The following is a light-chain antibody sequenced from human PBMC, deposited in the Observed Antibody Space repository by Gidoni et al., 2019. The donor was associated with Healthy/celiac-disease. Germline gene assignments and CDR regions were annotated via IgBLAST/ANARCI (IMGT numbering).Light chain of an antibody. CDR1: QSISSW. CDR2: KAS. CDR3: QQYNTYSVT. V-gene: IGKV1-5*03. J-gene: IGKJ4*01. Sequence: DIQMTQSPSTLSASVGDRVTITCRASQSISSWLAWYQQKPGKAPKLLISKASSLESGVPSRFSGSGSGTEFTLTISSLQPDDFATYYCQQYNTYSVTFGGGTKVEIK.